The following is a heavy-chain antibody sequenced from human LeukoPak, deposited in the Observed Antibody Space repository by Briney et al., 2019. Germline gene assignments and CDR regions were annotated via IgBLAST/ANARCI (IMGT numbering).Heavy chain of an antibody. J-gene: IGHJ3*02. CDR3: TTDSGVPGAPLYDYVWGSYRYSDAFNI. V-gene: IGHV3-15*01. CDR1: GFTFSNAW. Sequence: GGSLRLSCAASGFTFSNAWMNWVRQAPGKGLEWVGRIKSKTDGGTTDYAAPVKGRFTISRDDSKNTLFLQMNSLKTEDTAVYYCTTDSGVPGAPLYDYVWGSYRYSDAFNIWGQGTMVTVSS. CDR2: IKSKTDGGTT. D-gene: IGHD3-16*02.